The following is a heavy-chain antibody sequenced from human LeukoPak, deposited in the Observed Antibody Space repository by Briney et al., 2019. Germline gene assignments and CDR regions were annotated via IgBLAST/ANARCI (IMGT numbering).Heavy chain of an antibody. CDR3: ARDTTPDTVTTGWFDP. D-gene: IGHD4-11*01. V-gene: IGHV3-7*01. J-gene: IGHJ5*02. Sequence: GGSLRLSCAASGFTFSSYWMSWVRQAPGKGLEWVANIKQDGSEKYYVDSVKGRFTISRDNVKKSLYLQMNSLRAEDTAVYYCARDTTPDTVTTGWFDPWGQGTLVTVSS. CDR2: IKQDGSEK. CDR1: GFTFSSYW.